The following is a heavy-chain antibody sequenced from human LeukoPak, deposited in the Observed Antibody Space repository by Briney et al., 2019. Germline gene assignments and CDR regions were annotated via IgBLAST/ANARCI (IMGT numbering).Heavy chain of an antibody. V-gene: IGHV4/OR15-8*01. Sequence: SETLSLTCDVSGGSIDSTNWWNWVRQPPGKGLEWIGEIHHDGRINYNPSPKSRVTLSVDKSKNQFSLRLNSVTAADTAMYYCARSHDHLWGNYPDYWGQGTLVTVSS. J-gene: IGHJ4*02. CDR2: IHHDGRI. CDR1: GGSIDSTNW. D-gene: IGHD3-16*02. CDR3: ARSHDHLWGNYPDY.